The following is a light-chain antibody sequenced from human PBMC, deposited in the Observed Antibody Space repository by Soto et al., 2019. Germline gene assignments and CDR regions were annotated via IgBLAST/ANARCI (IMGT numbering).Light chain of an antibody. CDR2: LAS. Sequence: DIVMTQSPLSLPVTPGEPASISCRSSQSLLHSNGNNYLDWYLQKPGQSAQLLLYLASNRASGVVDRKSSRGSRTQFTRKVRRGEAEDVQDNYCVQALQTPITFGQGTRVVIK. V-gene: IGKV2-28*01. J-gene: IGKJ5*01. CDR1: QSLLHSNGNNY. CDR3: VQALQTPIT.